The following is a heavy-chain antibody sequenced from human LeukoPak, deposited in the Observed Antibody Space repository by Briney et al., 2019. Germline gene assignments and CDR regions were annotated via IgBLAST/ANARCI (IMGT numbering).Heavy chain of an antibody. CDR2: ISGSGGST. V-gene: IGHV3-23*01. J-gene: IGHJ6*02. CDR1: GFTFSSYA. Sequence: GGSLRLSCAASGFTFSSYAMSWVRQAPGKGLEWVSSISGSGGSTFYADSVKGRFTISRDNSKSTLYLQMNTLRAEDTAVYYCAKDETYSYYGMDVWAKGPRSPSP. CDR3: AKDETYSYYGMDV.